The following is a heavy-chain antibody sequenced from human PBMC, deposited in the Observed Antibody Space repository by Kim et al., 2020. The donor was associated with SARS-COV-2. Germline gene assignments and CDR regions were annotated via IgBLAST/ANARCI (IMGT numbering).Heavy chain of an antibody. J-gene: IGHJ4*02. V-gene: IGHV1-3*01. CDR3: ARDLTTVVTPAYFDY. Sequence: QEFQGRGTITRDTSASTAYMELSSLRSEDPAVYYCARDLTTVVTPAYFDYWGQGTLVTVSS. D-gene: IGHD4-17*01.